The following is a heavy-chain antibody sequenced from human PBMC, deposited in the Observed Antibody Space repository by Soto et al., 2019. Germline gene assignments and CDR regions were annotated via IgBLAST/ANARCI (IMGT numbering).Heavy chain of an antibody. V-gene: IGHV3-30-3*01. Sequence: QVQLVESGGGVVQPGRSMRLSCAASGFTFSSYAMHWGRQAPGKGLEWLALISYDGSNKHYADSVKGRFTISRDNSKNTLYLQMNSLRAEDTAVYYCARDPNYYDSSGYPYFDYWGQRTLVTVSS. J-gene: IGHJ4*02. CDR1: GFTFSSYA. CDR2: ISYDGSNK. D-gene: IGHD3-22*01. CDR3: ARDPNYYDSSGYPYFDY.